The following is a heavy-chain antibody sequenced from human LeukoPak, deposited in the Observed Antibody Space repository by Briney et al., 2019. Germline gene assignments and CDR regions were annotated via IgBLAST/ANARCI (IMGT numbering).Heavy chain of an antibody. CDR1: GFTFSSYA. CDR2: ISYDGSNK. CDR3: ARASWEPQGGDY. J-gene: IGHJ4*02. V-gene: IGHV3-30-3*01. D-gene: IGHD1-26*01. Sequence: GGSLRLSCAASGFTFSSYAMHWVRQAPGKGLEWVAVISYDGSNKYYADSVKGRFTISRDNSKNTLYLQMNSLRAEDTAVYYCARASWEPQGGDYWGQGTLVTVSS.